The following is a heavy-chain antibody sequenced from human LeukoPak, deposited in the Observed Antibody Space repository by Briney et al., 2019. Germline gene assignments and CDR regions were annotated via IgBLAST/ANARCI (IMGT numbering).Heavy chain of an antibody. CDR1: GGSFSGYY. CDR3: ARCDSSGYYYVRWFDP. J-gene: IGHJ5*02. CDR2: INHSGST. Sequence: PSETLSLTCAVYGGSFSGYYWSWIRQPPGKGLEWIGEINHSGSTNYNPSLKSRVTISVDTSKNQFSLKLSSVTAADTAVYYCARCDSSGYYYVRWFDPWGQGTLVTVSS. V-gene: IGHV4-34*01. D-gene: IGHD3-22*01.